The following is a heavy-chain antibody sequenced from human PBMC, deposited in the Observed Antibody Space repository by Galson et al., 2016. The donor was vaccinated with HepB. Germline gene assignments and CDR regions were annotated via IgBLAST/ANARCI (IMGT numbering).Heavy chain of an antibody. D-gene: IGHD6-19*01. V-gene: IGHV1-18*01. CDR1: GYTFSSFG. J-gene: IGHJ4*02. CDR3: ARDVGYSSVRYLDN. Sequence: SVKVSCKASGYTFSSFGISWVRQAPGQGLEWMGRISAYNGDTNYAQNLQGRVTVTTDTSTSTAYMELRSLRSDDTAVYYCARDVGYSSVRYLDNWGQGTLVTVSS. CDR2: ISAYNGDT.